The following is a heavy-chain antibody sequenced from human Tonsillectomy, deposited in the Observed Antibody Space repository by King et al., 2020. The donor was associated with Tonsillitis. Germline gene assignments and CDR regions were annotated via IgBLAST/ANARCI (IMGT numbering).Heavy chain of an antibody. D-gene: IGHD6-19*01. CDR3: ARDRFSGWSVLDY. J-gene: IGHJ4*02. V-gene: IGHV3-33*08. CDR2: IWNDGSNE. CDR1: GFTFSAYG. Sequence: VQLVESGGGVVQPGRSLRLSCAASGFTFSAYGMHWVRQAPGKGLEWVAIIWNDGSNEDYADPVKGRFSISRDNSRNTLYLQMNSLRVEDTAIYYCARDRFSGWSVLDYWGQGALVTVSS.